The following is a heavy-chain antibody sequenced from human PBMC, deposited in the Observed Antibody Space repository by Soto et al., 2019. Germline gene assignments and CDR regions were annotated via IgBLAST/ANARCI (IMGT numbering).Heavy chain of an antibody. V-gene: IGHV3-30*18. J-gene: IGHJ6*02. Sequence: QVQLVESGGGVVQPGRSLRLSCAASGFTFSSYGMHWVRQAPGKGLEWVAVISYDGRNKYYADAVKGRFTMSRDNSKNTVYVQMSRRRAEDTVVYYCMNVDSSAGPYFYGVDVWGQGATGTVSS. CDR1: GFTFSSYG. D-gene: IGHD6-19*01. CDR2: ISYDGRNK. CDR3: MNVDSSAGPYFYGVDV.